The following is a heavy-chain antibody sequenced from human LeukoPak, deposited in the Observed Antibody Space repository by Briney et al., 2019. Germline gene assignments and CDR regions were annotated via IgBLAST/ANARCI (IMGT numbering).Heavy chain of an antibody. V-gene: IGHV3-21*01. CDR3: ARVEGSGGSYYLGYFDY. J-gene: IGHJ4*02. D-gene: IGHD1-26*01. CDR1: GFTFSSYS. Sequence: GGSLRLSCAASGFTFSSYSMNWVRQVPGKGLEWVLSISSSSSYIYYADSVKGRFTISRDNAKNSLYLQMDSLRAEDTAVYYCARVEGSGGSYYLGYFDYWGQGTLVTVSS. CDR2: ISSSSSYI.